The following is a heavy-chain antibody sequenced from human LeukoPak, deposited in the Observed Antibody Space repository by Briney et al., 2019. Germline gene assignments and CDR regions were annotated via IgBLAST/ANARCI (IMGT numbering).Heavy chain of an antibody. D-gene: IGHD2-2*01. Sequence: ASVKVSCKASGGTFSSYAISWVRQAPGQGLEWMGGIIPIFGTANYAQKFQGRVTITTDESTSTAYMELSSLRSEDTAVYYCARDVVVPAAKEHAFDIWGQGTMVTVSS. V-gene: IGHV1-69*05. J-gene: IGHJ3*02. CDR1: GGTFSSYA. CDR2: IIPIFGTA. CDR3: ARDVVVPAAKEHAFDI.